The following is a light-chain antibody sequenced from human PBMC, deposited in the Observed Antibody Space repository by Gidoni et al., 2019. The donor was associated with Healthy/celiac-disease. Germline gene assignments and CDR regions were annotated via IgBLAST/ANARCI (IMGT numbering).Light chain of an antibody. CDR2: DVS. V-gene: IGLV2-14*01. CDR1: SSDVCGYNY. Sequence: QSALTQPASVSGSPGQSITISCPGTSSDVCGYNYVSWYQQHPGKAPKLMIYDVSNRPSGVSNRFSGSKSGNTASLTISGLQAEDEADYYCSSYTSSSTGVFGGGTKLTVL. J-gene: IGLJ3*02. CDR3: SSYTSSSTGV.